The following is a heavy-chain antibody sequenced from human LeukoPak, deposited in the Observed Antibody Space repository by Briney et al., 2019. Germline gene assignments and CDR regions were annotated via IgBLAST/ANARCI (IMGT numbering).Heavy chain of an antibody. D-gene: IGHD6-19*01. V-gene: IGHV3-11*01. Sequence: GGSLRLSCAASGFTFSSYAMSWIPQAPGKGLEWISYISSSGRPIYYTDSLKGRFTISRENAKKSLYLKMNSMRAEDTAVYYCARGERLGYASGWYHGIWGQGTMVTVSS. CDR1: GFTFSSYA. CDR3: ARGERLGYASGWYHGI. CDR2: ISSSGRPI. J-gene: IGHJ3*02.